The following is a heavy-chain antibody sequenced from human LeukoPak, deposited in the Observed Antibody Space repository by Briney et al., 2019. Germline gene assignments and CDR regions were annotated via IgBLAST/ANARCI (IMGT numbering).Heavy chain of an antibody. CDR1: GGSVSSGSYY. V-gene: IGHV4-61*01. Sequence: PSETLSLTCTVSGGSVSSGSYYWSWIRQPPGKGLEWIVYIYYSGSTNYNPSLKSRVTISVDTSKNQFSPKLSSVTAADTAVYYCARGSRSGYYYYYYGMDVWGQGTTVTVSS. D-gene: IGHD3-22*01. CDR2: IYYSGST. J-gene: IGHJ6*02. CDR3: ARGSRSGYYYYYYGMDV.